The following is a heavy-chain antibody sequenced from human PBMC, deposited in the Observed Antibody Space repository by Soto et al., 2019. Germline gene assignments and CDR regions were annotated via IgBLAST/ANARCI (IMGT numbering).Heavy chain of an antibody. V-gene: IGHV1-8*01. CDR1: VYTFTSYD. CDR2: MNPNSGNT. Sequence: ASVKVSCKASVYTFTSYDINWVRQATGQGLEWMGWMNPNSGNTGYAQKFQGRVTMTRNTSISTAYMELSSLRSEDAAVYYCARGLDFWSGYFDGYYGMDVWGQGTTVTVSS. J-gene: IGHJ6*02. CDR3: ARGLDFWSGYFDGYYGMDV. D-gene: IGHD3-3*01.